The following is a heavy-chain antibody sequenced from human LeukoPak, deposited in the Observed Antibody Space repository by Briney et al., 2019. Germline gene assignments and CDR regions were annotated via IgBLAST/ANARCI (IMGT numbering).Heavy chain of an antibody. V-gene: IGHV4-34*01. J-gene: IGHJ4*02. Sequence: SETLSLTCAVYGGSFSGYYWSWIRQPPGKGLEWIGEINHSGSTNYNPSLKSRVTISVDTSKNQFSLKLSSVTAADTAVYYCARDDYGDLIIDYWGQGTLVTVSS. D-gene: IGHD4-17*01. CDR2: INHSGST. CDR1: GGSFSGYY. CDR3: ARDDYGDLIIDY.